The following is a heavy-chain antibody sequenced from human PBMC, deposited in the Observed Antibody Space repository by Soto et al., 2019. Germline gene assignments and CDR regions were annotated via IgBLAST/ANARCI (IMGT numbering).Heavy chain of an antibody. J-gene: IGHJ6*02. Sequence: GASVKVSCKASGYTFTSYGISWVRQAPGQGLEWMGWISAYNGNTNYAQKLQGRVTMTTDTSTSIAYMELRSLRSDDTAVYYCAKVYSSGWSVDYYYYYGMDVWGQGTTVTVSS. V-gene: IGHV1-18*01. D-gene: IGHD6-19*01. CDR1: GYTFTSYG. CDR2: ISAYNGNT. CDR3: AKVYSSGWSVDYYYYYGMDV.